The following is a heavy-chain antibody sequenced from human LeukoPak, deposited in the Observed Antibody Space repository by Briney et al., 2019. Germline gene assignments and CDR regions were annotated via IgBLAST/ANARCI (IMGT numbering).Heavy chain of an antibody. V-gene: IGHV1-18*01. J-gene: IGHJ3*02. Sequence: GASVKVSCQASGYSFAKYGISWVRQAPGQGLEWMGWIGAYSGDANYAQMFQGRVTMTTVTSTTTAYMELRSPRSDDTAVYYCARDPGYRPDAFDIWGQGTVVTVS. D-gene: IGHD5-18*01. CDR2: IGAYSGDA. CDR1: GYSFAKYG. CDR3: ARDPGYRPDAFDI.